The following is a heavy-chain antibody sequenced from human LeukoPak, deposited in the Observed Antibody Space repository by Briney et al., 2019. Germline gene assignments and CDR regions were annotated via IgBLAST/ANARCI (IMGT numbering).Heavy chain of an antibody. CDR3: AKLHSDHMVRGVIIAFDI. Sequence: GGSLRLSCAASGFTFSSYGMHWVRQAPGKGLEWVAVISYDGSNKYYADSVKGRFTISRDNSKNTLYLQMNSLRAGDTAVYYCAKLHSDHMVRGVIIAFDIWGQGTMVTVSS. CDR2: ISYDGSNK. CDR1: GFTFSSYG. V-gene: IGHV3-30*18. D-gene: IGHD3-10*01. J-gene: IGHJ3*02.